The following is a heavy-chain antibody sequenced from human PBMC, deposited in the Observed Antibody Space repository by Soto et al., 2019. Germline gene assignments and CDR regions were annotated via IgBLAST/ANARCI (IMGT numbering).Heavy chain of an antibody. CDR3: ARGNFTADHFDSAGYWPVDH. CDR2: IVPKFTTA. V-gene: IGHV1-69*06. J-gene: IGHJ1*01. CDR1: GGTFTEYG. Sequence: QVQLVQSGAEVKKPGSSVRVSCKTSGGTFTEYGVSWVRQAPGQGLGWMGGIVPKFTTANYAQKLQGRVTMTADRPTNTVYLRLGRRTSEEPAVSFCARGNFTADHFDSAGYWPVDHWGQGTLVRVS. D-gene: IGHD3-22*01.